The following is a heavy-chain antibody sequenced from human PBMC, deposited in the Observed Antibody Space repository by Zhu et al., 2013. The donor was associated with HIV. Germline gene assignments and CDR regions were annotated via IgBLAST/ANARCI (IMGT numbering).Heavy chain of an antibody. CDR1: GYTFGSYE. J-gene: IGHJ6*02. Sequence: QVQLVQSGSEVKKPGASVKVSCKSSGYTFGSYEINWLRQATGQGPEWIGWLNPNSGNRDYAQKFQGRVTITMTSSISTVFMELSSLRTDDTAVYYCVRGPMIVVDYGMDVWGQGTTVTVSS. CDR2: LNPNSGNR. CDR3: VRGPMIVVDYGMDV. V-gene: IGHV1-8*01. D-gene: IGHD3-22*01.